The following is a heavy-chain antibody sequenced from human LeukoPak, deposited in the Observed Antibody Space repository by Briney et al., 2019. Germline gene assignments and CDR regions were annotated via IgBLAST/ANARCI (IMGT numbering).Heavy chain of an antibody. D-gene: IGHD3-3*01. CDR1: GGSFSGYY. V-gene: IGHV4-34*01. Sequence: SETLSLTCAVYGGSFSGYYWSWIRQPPGKGLEWIGEIDHSGSTNYNPSLKSRVTISVDTSKNQFSLKLSSVTAADTAVYYCARTAYYDFWSGYSSYWGQGTLVTVSS. CDR2: IDHSGST. CDR3: ARTAYYDFWSGYSSY. J-gene: IGHJ4*02.